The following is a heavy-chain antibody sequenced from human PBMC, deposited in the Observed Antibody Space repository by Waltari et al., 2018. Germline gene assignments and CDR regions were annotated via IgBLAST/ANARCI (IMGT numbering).Heavy chain of an antibody. CDR3: ATYIGASLGTAAFDV. J-gene: IGHJ3*01. Sequence: QLQLQESGPRLVKPSETLSLICSVSGVSITSNRHYWAWIRQSPGQVLEGIGTISFSGTPDISPSLKSRVSVSRDTSKNQVSLILGSVTAADMALYYCATYIGASLGTAAFDVWGQGTMVTVSS. CDR2: ISFSGTP. V-gene: IGHV4-39*01. D-gene: IGHD5-12*01. CDR1: GVSITSNRHY.